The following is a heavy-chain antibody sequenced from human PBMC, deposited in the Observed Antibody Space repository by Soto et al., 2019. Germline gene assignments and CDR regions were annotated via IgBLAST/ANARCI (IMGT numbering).Heavy chain of an antibody. CDR3: EKSPESYDSSGPNGY. CDR1: GFTFSSYA. D-gene: IGHD3-22*01. Sequence: GGSLRLSCAASGFTFSSYAMSWVRQAPGKGLEWVSAISGSGGSTYYADSVKGRFTISRDNSKNTLYLQMNSLRAEDTAVYYCEKSPESYDSSGPNGYWGQGTLVTVSS. V-gene: IGHV3-23*01. J-gene: IGHJ4*02. CDR2: ISGSGGST.